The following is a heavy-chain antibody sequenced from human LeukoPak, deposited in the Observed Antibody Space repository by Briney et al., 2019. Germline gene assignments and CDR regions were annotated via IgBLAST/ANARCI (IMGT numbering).Heavy chain of an antibody. J-gene: IGHJ4*02. Sequence: PGGSLRLSCAASGFTFSSYAMHWVRQAPGKGLEWVAVISYDGSNKYQADSVKGRFTISRDNSKNTLYLQMDSLRAEDTALYYCARAAYYYDTSGLDYWGQATLVTVSS. CDR1: GFTFSSYA. CDR2: ISYDGSNK. CDR3: ARAAYYYDTSGLDY. D-gene: IGHD3-22*01. V-gene: IGHV3-30*04.